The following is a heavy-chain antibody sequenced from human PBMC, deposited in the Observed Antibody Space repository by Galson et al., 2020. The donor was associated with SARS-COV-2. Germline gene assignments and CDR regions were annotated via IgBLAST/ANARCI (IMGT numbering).Heavy chain of an antibody. Sequence: GGSLRLSCAASGFTFSSYSMNWVRQAPGKGLEWVSSISSSSSYIYYADSVKGRFTISRDNAKNSLYLQMNSLRAEDTAVYYCAIIAVAGFKAIYYYGMDVWGQGTTVTVSS. D-gene: IGHD6-19*01. CDR1: GFTFSSYS. J-gene: IGHJ6*02. CDR2: ISSSSSYI. V-gene: IGHV3-21*01. CDR3: AIIAVAGFKAIYYYGMDV.